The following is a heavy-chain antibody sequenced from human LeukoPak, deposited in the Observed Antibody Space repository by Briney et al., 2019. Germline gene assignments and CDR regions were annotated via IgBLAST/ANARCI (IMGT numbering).Heavy chain of an antibody. V-gene: IGHV4-38-2*02. J-gene: IGHJ4*02. Sequence: SETLSLTCNVSGYSISSTFYGAWIRQPPGKGLEWIATISHSATTYYTPSLKSRLTMSVDTSKNQFSLKLSSVTVADTAVYYCARVNTSVATFDYWGQGTLVTVSS. D-gene: IGHD2-21*01. CDR3: ARVNTSVATFDY. CDR1: GYSISSTFY. CDR2: ISHSATT.